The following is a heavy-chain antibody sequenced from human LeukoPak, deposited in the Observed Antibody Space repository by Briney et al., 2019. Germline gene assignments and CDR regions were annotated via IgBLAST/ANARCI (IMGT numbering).Heavy chain of an antibody. Sequence: SETLSLTCIVSGGSISSGSYYWSWLRQPAGKGLEWIGRIYISGTTNYNPSLKSRVTISVDTSKNQFSQKLSSVTAADTALYYCAREFDIWGQGTMVTVSS. CDR1: GGSISSGSYY. V-gene: IGHV4-61*02. CDR2: IYISGTT. J-gene: IGHJ3*02. CDR3: AREFDI.